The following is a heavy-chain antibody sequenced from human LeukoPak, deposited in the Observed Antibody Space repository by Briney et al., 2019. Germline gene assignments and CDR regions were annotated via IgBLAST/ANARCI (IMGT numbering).Heavy chain of an antibody. Sequence: GGSLRLSCAASGFTFSDYYMSWIRQAPGRGLEWVSYISSSGSTIYYADSVKGRFTISRDNAKNSLYLQMNSLRAEDTAVYYCARARRLGAHDRQVYAFDIWGQGTMVTVSS. CDR2: ISSSGSTI. CDR1: GFTFSDYY. CDR3: ARARRLGAHDRQVYAFDI. D-gene: IGHD3-16*01. V-gene: IGHV3-11*04. J-gene: IGHJ3*02.